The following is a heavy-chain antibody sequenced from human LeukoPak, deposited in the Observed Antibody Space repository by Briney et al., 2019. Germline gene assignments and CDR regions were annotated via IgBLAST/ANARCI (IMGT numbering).Heavy chain of an antibody. Sequence: SETLSLTCTVSGGSISGSSYYWGWIRQPPGKGLEWIGSIYYSGSTYYNPSLKSRVTISVDTSKNQFSLKLSSVTAADTAVYYCATPYGDYAYAFDIWGQGTMVTVSS. CDR1: GGSISGSSYY. D-gene: IGHD4-17*01. CDR3: ATPYGDYAYAFDI. CDR2: IYYSGST. J-gene: IGHJ3*02. V-gene: IGHV4-39*01.